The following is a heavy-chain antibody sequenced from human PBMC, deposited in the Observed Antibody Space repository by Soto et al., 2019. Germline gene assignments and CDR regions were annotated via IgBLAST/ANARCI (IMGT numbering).Heavy chain of an antibody. CDR3: ARALAGSSTSCYY. D-gene: IGHD2-2*01. Sequence: GGSLRLSCAASGFTFSSYGMHWVRQAPGKGLEWVAVIWYDGSNKYYADSVKGRFTISRDNSKNTLYLQMNSLRAEDTAVYYCARALAGSSTSCYYWGQGPLVTVSS. CDR2: IWYDGSNK. CDR1: GFTFSSYG. V-gene: IGHV3-33*01. J-gene: IGHJ4*02.